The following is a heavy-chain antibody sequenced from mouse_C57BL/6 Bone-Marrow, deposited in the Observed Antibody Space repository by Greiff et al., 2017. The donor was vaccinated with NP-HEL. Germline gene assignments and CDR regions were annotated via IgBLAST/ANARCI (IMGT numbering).Heavy chain of an antibody. CDR1: GYTFTSYW. V-gene: IGHV1-53*01. J-gene: IGHJ3*01. Sequence: VQLQESGTELVKPGASVKLSCKASGYTFTSYWMHWVKQRPGQGLEWIGNINPSNGGTNYNEKFKSKATLTVDKSSSTAYMQLSSLTSEDSAVYYCARSGRDSSGYVWFAYWGQGTLVTVSA. CDR3: ARSGRDSSGYVWFAY. D-gene: IGHD3-2*02. CDR2: INPSNGGT.